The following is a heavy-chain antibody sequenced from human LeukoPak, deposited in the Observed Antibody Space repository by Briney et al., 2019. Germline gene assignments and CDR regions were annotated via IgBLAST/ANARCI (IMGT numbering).Heavy chain of an antibody. J-gene: IGHJ4*02. CDR3: ARVYGSWTAYFDY. CDR1: GGSISSYY. CDR2: IYYSGST. Sequence: SETLSLTCTVSGGSISSYYWSWIRQPPGKGLEWIGYIYYSGSTNYNPSLKSRVTISVDTSKNQFSLELSSVTAADTAVYYCARVYGSWTAYFDYWGQGTLVTVSS. D-gene: IGHD6-13*01. V-gene: IGHV4-59*01.